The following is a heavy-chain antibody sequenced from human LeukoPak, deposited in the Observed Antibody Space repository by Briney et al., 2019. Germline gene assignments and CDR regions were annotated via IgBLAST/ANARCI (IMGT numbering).Heavy chain of an antibody. CDR1: GYTFTSYG. V-gene: IGHV1-18*01. J-gene: IGHJ6*03. D-gene: IGHD2-2*01. Sequence: ASVKVSCKASGYTFTSYGISWVRQAPGQGLEWMGWISAYNGNTNYAQKLQGRVTMTTDTSTSTAYMELSRLRSDDTAVYHCARGSIPATMTPYYYYYMDVWGKGTTVTVSS. CDR3: ARGSIPATMTPYYYYYMDV. CDR2: ISAYNGNT.